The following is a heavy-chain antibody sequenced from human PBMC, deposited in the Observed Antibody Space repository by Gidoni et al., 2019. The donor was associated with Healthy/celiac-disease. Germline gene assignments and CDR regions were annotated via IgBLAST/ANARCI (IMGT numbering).Heavy chain of an antibody. CDR2: ISYDGSNK. J-gene: IGHJ5*02. CDR3: ARAYAQRWIQLGWFDP. Sequence: QVQLVESGGGVVQPGRALRLSCAASGFTFSSYAMHWVRQAPGKGLEWVAVISYDGSNKYYADSVKGRFTISRDNSKNTLYLQMNSLRAEATAVYYCARAYAQRWIQLGWFDPWGQGTLVTVSS. CDR1: GFTFSSYA. V-gene: IGHV3-30-3*01. D-gene: IGHD5-18*01.